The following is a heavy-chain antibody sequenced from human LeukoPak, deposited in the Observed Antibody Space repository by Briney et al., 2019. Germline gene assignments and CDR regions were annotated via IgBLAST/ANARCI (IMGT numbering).Heavy chain of an antibody. D-gene: IGHD3-22*01. CDR3: ARNLYDSSGYSGGPLDY. Sequence: SETLSLTCAVYGGSFSGYYWSWIRQPPGKGREWIGEINHSGSTNYNPSLKSGGTISVDRSKNQFSLKLSSVTAADTAVYYCARNLYDSSGYSGGPLDYWGQGTLVTVSS. V-gene: IGHV4-34*01. CDR1: GGSFSGYY. CDR2: INHSGST. J-gene: IGHJ4*02.